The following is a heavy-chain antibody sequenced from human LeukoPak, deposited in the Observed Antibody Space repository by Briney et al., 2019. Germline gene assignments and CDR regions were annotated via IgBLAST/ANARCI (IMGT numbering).Heavy chain of an antibody. Sequence: SETLSLTCTVSGGSISSSSYYWGWIRRPPGKGLEWIGSIYYSGSTYYNPSLKSRVTISVDTSKNQFSLKLSSVTAADTAVYYCARLGVAAGLDYWGQGTLVTVSS. CDR3: ARLGVAAGLDY. D-gene: IGHD2-15*01. J-gene: IGHJ4*02. CDR2: IYYSGST. CDR1: GGSISSSSYY. V-gene: IGHV4-39*01.